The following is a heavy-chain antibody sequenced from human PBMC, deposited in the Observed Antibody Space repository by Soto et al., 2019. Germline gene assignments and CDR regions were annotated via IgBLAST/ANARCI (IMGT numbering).Heavy chain of an antibody. J-gene: IGHJ6*02. CDR1: GGTFRNSA. Sequence: QVQLEQSGPEVKKPGSSVKVSCKASGGTFRNSAISWVRQAPGQGLEWMGGIMPIFRTPDSAQKFQGRVTITADESASTAYMELTGLRSDDTAVYYCARDNDRPQLGGNYYYILDVWGHGTTVTVSS. D-gene: IGHD1-1*01. CDR2: IMPIFRTP. CDR3: ARDNDRPQLGGNYYYILDV. V-gene: IGHV1-69*12.